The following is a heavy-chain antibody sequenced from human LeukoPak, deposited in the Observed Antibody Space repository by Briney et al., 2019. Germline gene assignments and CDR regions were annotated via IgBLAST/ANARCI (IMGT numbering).Heavy chain of an antibody. CDR3: AREGDYYDTSGTLDY. CDR2: IYHSGST. CDR1: GYSISSGYY. D-gene: IGHD3-22*01. Sequence: SETLSLTCNVSGYSISSGYYWGWIRQPPGKGLQWIGTIYHSGSTYYNPSLKSRVTISVDTSKNQFSLKVNTVTAADTAVYYCAREGDYYDTSGTLDYWGQGTLVTVSS. V-gene: IGHV4-38-2*02. J-gene: IGHJ4*02.